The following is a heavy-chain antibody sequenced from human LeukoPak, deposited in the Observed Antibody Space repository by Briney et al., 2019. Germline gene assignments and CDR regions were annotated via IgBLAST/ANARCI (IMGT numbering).Heavy chain of an antibody. D-gene: IGHD4-17*01. V-gene: IGHV1-18*01. CDR2: ISAYNGNT. Sequence: ASVKVSCKASGYTFTSYGISWVRQAPGQGLEWMGWISAYNGNTNYAQKLQGRVTITADKSTSTAYMELSSLRSEDTAVYYCARDRGYGDYPNWYFDLWGRGTLVTVSS. CDR3: ARDRGYGDYPNWYFDL. CDR1: GYTFTSYG. J-gene: IGHJ2*01.